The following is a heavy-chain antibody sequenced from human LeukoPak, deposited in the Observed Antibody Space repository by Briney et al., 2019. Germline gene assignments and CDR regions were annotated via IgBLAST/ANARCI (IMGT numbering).Heavy chain of an antibody. V-gene: IGHV4-34*01. CDR2: INHNGST. D-gene: IGHD2-2*01. CDR1: GGSFSGYH. CDR3: ARHRGLPATNDY. Sequence: SETLSLTCAVYGGSFSGYHWSWIRQPPGKGLEWIGEINHNGSTNYNSSLKSRVTISVDTSKNQFSLKLSSVTAADTAVYYCARHRGLPATNDYWGQGTLVTVSS. J-gene: IGHJ4*02.